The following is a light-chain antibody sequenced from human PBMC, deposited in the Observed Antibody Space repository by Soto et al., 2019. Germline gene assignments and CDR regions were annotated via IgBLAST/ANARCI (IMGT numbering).Light chain of an antibody. J-gene: IGKJ1*01. CDR1: QSVSSN. CDR3: QQYGSSLRT. Sequence: DIVMTQSPATLSVSLGDRATLSCRASQSVSSNLAWYQQKPGQAPRLLIYDASNRATGIPARFSGSGSGTDFTLTISRLEPEDFAVYYCQQYGSSLRTFGQGTKVDI. V-gene: IGKV3-20*01. CDR2: DAS.